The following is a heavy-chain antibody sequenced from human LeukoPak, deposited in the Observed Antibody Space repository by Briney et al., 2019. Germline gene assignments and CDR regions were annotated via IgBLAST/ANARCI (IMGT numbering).Heavy chain of an antibody. CDR3: ARDYTLSGSHSFDP. J-gene: IGHJ5*02. CDR2: IYYTGST. V-gene: IGHV4-61*01. CDR1: GDSISRSIYY. D-gene: IGHD1-26*01. Sequence: TSETLSLTCTVSGDSISRSIYYWSWIRQPPGKALEWIGDIYYTGSTNYNPSLKSRVTLSVDTSKNQFSLKLSSVTAADTAVYYCARDYTLSGSHSFDPWGQGTLVTVSS.